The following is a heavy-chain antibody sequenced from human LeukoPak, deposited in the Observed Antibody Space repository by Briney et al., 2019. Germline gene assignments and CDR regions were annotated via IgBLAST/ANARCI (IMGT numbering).Heavy chain of an antibody. J-gene: IGHJ4*02. D-gene: IGHD5-24*01. CDR3: ARHVRGGYNFLDY. Sequence: SETLSLTCTVSGVSMSNYYWSWIRQPPGKGLEWIGYIYFSGSSNYNPSLKSRVTMSVDTSKNQFSLKLSSVTAADTAVYYCARHVRGGYNFLDYWGQGNLVTVSS. V-gene: IGHV4-59*08. CDR2: IYFSGSS. CDR1: GVSMSNYY.